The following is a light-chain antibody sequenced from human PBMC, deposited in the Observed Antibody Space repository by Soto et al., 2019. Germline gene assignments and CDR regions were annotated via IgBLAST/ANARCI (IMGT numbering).Light chain of an antibody. J-gene: IGKJ1*01. CDR2: GAS. CDR3: QQYNNWRPRT. CDR1: QSVSSN. Sequence: EIVMTQSPATLSVSPWERATLSCRASQSVSSNLAWYQQKPGQAPRLLIYGASTRATSIPARCSGSGSGAEFTLTISSLQSEDFAVYYCQQYNNWRPRTFGQGTKVDIK. V-gene: IGKV3-15*01.